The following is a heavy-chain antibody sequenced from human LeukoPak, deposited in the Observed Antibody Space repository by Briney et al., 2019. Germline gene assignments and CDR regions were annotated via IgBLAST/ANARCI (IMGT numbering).Heavy chain of an antibody. V-gene: IGHV4-39*07. D-gene: IGHD3-10*01. CDR2: IYYSGNT. CDR3: AREAHGSGSSWFDP. Sequence: PSETLSLTCTVSGDSISTSNSYWGWIRQPPGKGLEWIGSIYYSGNTYYNASLKSRVTISVDTSKNQFSLKLSSVTAADTAVYYCAREAHGSGSSWFDPWGQGTLVTVSS. J-gene: IGHJ5*02. CDR1: GDSISTSNSY.